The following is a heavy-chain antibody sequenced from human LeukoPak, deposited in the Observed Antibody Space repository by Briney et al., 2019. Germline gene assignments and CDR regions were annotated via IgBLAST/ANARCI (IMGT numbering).Heavy chain of an antibody. Sequence: GGSLRLSCAASGFTFSSYGMHWVRQAPGKGLEWVAVISYDGSNKYYADSVKGRFTISRDNSKNTLYLQMNSLRAEDTAVYYCAKPVFRSWYPFDYWGQGTLVTVSS. CDR2: ISYDGSNK. D-gene: IGHD6-13*01. V-gene: IGHV3-30*18. CDR1: GFTFSSYG. CDR3: AKPVFRSWYPFDY. J-gene: IGHJ4*02.